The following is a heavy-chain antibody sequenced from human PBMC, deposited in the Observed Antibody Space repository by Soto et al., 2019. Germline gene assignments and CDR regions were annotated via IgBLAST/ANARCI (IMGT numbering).Heavy chain of an antibody. CDR2: IYYSGST. CDR1: DGSIIDYF. CDR3: AKYSGTYNWFDP. Sequence: SETLSLTSPVSDGSIIDYFWTWLRQPPGKGLEWIGYIYYSGSTNYNPSLKSRVTISVDTSKNQFSLRLTSVAAADTGVYYCAKYSGTYNWFDPWGQGSLVTVSS. J-gene: IGHJ5*02. V-gene: IGHV4-59*01. D-gene: IGHD1-26*01.